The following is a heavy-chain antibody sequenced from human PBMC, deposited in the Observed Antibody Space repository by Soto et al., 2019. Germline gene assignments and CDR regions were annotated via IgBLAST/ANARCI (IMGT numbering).Heavy chain of an antibody. CDR1: GFTFTRYS. CDR3: ARESEDLTSNFDY. Sequence: GGSLRLSCAASGFTFTRYSMNWVRQPPGKGLEWVSSISSTTNYIYYGDSMTGRFTISRDNAKNSLYLEMNSLRAEDTAVYYCARESEDLTSNFDYWGQGTLVTVSS. J-gene: IGHJ4*02. V-gene: IGHV3-21*06. CDR2: ISSTTNYI.